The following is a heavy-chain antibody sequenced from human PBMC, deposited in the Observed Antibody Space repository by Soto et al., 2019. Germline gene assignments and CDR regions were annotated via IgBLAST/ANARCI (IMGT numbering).Heavy chain of an antibody. CDR3: AKKVNSGSGSQYFDY. CDR2: FRAGGDDGTT. V-gene: IGHV3-23*01. J-gene: IGHJ4*02. D-gene: IGHD3-10*01. Sequence: PGGSLRLSCVASGFTFSSYSMSWVRQAPGKGLEWVSGFRAGGDDGTTYYADSVKGRFTISRDNSKNTLFLQMNSLTAEDTAIYYCAKKVNSGSGSQYFDYFGQGTLVTVSS. CDR1: GFTFSSYS.